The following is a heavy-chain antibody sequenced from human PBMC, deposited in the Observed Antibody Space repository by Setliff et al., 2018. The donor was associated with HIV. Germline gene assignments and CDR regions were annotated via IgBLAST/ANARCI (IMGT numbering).Heavy chain of an antibody. Sequence: GGSLRLSCAASGFTFRSYAMHWVRQAPGKGLEWVAKLLDDGSDDFYADSLKGRFTISRDNSKSTLYLQMNSLRAEDTAIYYCAKLKEKWLSPILQNFFDPWGQGTLVTVSS. V-gene: IGHV3-30*02. CDR3: AKLKEKWLSPILQNFFDP. CDR1: GFTFRSYA. D-gene: IGHD3-22*01. CDR2: LLDDGSDD. J-gene: IGHJ5*02.